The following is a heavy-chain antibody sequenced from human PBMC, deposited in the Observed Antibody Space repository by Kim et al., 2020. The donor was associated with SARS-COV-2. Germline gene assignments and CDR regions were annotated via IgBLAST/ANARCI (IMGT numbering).Heavy chain of an antibody. D-gene: IGHD5-12*01. Sequence: GGSLRLSCSASGFTFSSYAMHWVRQAPGKGLEYVSAISSNGGSTYYADSVKGRFTISRDNSKNTLYLQMSSLRAEDTAVYYCVGRGYSGYLADDAFDIWGQGTMVTVSS. V-gene: IGHV3-64D*06. J-gene: IGHJ3*02. CDR3: VGRGYSGYLADDAFDI. CDR1: GFTFSSYA. CDR2: ISSNGGST.